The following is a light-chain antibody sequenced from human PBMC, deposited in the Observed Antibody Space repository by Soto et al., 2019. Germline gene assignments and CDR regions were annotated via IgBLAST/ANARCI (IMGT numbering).Light chain of an antibody. CDR1: QSINSW. V-gene: IGKV1-5*03. CDR2: KAS. J-gene: IGKJ1*01. Sequence: DFQMTQSPSTLSASLGDRVTITCRASQSINSWLAWFQQKPGKARKLLIYKASSLESGVPSRFSGSGSGTEFTLTISSLQPDDFATYYCQHYYGPWTFGQGTKVEIK. CDR3: QHYYGPWT.